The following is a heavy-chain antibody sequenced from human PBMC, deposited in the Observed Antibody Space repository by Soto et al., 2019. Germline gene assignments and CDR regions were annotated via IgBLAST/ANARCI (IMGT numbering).Heavy chain of an antibody. CDR2: IIPILGIA. CDR1: GGTFSSYT. Sequence: QVQLVQSGAEVKKPGSSVKVSCKASGGTFSSYTISWVRQAPGQGLEWMGRIIPILGIANYAQKFQGRVTITADKSTSTAYMELSSLRSEDTAVYYCARAPHSGDPGYNWFAPWGQGTLVTVSS. D-gene: IGHD4-17*01. CDR3: ARAPHSGDPGYNWFAP. J-gene: IGHJ5*02. V-gene: IGHV1-69*02.